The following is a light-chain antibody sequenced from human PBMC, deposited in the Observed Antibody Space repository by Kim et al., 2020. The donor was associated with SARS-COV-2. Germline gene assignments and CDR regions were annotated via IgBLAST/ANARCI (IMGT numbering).Light chain of an antibody. J-gene: IGKJ5*01. CDR3: QRSSWPIT. CDR2: DVS. Sequence: SLSPKEIATLSCSASQSVNNYLAWYQQNPGQAPRLLIYDVSNRATGIPARFSGSGSGTDFTLTISSLEPEDFAVYYCQRSSWPITFGQGTRLEIK. CDR1: QSVNNY. V-gene: IGKV3-11*01.